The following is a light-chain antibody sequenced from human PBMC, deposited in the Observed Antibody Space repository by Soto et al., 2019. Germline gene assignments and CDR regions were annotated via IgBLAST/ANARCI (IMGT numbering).Light chain of an antibody. Sequence: AIQMTQSPSSLSASVGDRVTITCRASQGIRSDLGWYQQKPGKAPKFLIYGASSLQSSVPSRFSGSGSGTDFTLTISSLQPEDFATYYCLQDYNHPYTFGQGTKLEVK. J-gene: IGKJ2*01. CDR2: GAS. V-gene: IGKV1-6*01. CDR1: QGIRSD. CDR3: LQDYNHPYT.